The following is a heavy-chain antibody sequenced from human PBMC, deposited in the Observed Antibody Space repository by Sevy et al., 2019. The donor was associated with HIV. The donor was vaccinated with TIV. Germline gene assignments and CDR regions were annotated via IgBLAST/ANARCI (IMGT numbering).Heavy chain of an antibody. CDR2: VHYGGST. D-gene: IGHD6-19*01. CDR1: DGSMTNNNYY. V-gene: IGHV4-39*01. Sequence: SETLSLTCSVSDGSMTNNNYYWAWIRRPPGKGLVWIGSVHYGGSTHYNPSFWGRVSISVDTSKRVVSLDLSSVTSADTAVYFCARNNSGHSFDFWGHGILVTVSS. CDR3: ARNNSGHSFDF. J-gene: IGHJ4*01.